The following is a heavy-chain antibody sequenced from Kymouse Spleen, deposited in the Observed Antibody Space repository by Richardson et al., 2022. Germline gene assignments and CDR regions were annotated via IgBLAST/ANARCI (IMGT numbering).Heavy chain of an antibody. J-gene: IGHJ4*02. CDR3: ARQGHYDILTGYPYYFDY. D-gene: IGHD3-9*01. V-gene: IGHV4-39*01. CDR1: GGSISSSSYY. Sequence: QLQLQESGPGLVKPSETLSLTCTVSGGSISSSSYYWGWIRQPPGKGLEWIGSIYYSGSTYYNPSLKSRVTISVDTSKNQFSLKLSSVTAADTAVYYCARQGHYDILTGYPYYFDYWGQGTLVTVSS. CDR2: IYYSGST.